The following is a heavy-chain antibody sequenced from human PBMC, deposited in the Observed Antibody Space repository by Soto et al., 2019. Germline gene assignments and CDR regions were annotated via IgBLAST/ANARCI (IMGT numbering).Heavy chain of an antibody. V-gene: IGHV4-30-2*01. CDR3: ARDRRSFYHDGSGLDY. CDR2: IYHGGST. J-gene: IGHJ4*02. Sequence: QLQLQESGSGLVRPSQTLSLSCAVSGDSISNGGYSWNWIRQPPGKGLEWIGYIYHGGSTYSNPSLEGRVTLYVDTSQNQFSLRLNSVIAADTAVYYCARDRRSFYHDGSGLDYWGQGILVTVSS. D-gene: IGHD3-22*01. CDR1: GDSISNGGYS.